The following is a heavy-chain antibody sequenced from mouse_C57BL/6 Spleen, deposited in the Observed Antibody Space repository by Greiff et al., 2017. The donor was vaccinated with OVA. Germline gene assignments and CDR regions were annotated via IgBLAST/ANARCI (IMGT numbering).Heavy chain of an antibody. CDR1: GFTFSDYG. CDR2: ISSGSSTI. V-gene: IGHV5-17*01. Sequence: EVQRVESGGGLVKPGGSLKLSCAASGFTFSDYGMHWVRQAPEKGLEWVAYISSGSSTIYYADTVKGRFTISRDNAKNTLFLQMTSLRSEDTAMYYCARWDYSNYYYAMDYWGQGTSVTVSS. D-gene: IGHD2-5*01. J-gene: IGHJ4*01. CDR3: ARWDYSNYYYAMDY.